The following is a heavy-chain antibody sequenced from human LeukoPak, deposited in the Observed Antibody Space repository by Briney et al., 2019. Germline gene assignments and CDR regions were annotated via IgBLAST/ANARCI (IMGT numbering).Heavy chain of an antibody. D-gene: IGHD3-22*01. Sequence: PSETLSLTCTVSGGSIRSYYWSWIRQPPGKGLEWIGYMYYRGNTNYNPSLKSRVTISVDTSKNQFSLKLSSVTAADTAVYYCAKVGSNGYYYLNFDSWGQGTLVTVSS. CDR1: GGSIRSYY. CDR3: AKVGSNGYYYLNFDS. J-gene: IGHJ4*02. CDR2: MYYRGNT. V-gene: IGHV4-59*01.